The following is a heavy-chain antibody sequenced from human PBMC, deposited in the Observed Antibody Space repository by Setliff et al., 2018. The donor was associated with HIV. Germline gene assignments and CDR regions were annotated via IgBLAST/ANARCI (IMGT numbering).Heavy chain of an antibody. CDR3: ARGPLVVPTHYYMDL. J-gene: IGHJ6*03. Sequence: SVKVSCKASGGTFSNYAINWVRQAPGQGLEWMVGIIPILGTANYAQKFQGRVTITTDESTSTAYMELSSLRSEDTAVYYCARGPLVVPTHYYMDLWGKGTTVTVSS. CDR2: IIPILGTA. D-gene: IGHD3-22*01. V-gene: IGHV1-69*05. CDR1: GGTFSNYA.